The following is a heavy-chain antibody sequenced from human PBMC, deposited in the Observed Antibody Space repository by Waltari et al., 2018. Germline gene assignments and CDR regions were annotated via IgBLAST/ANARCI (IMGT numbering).Heavy chain of an antibody. Sequence: QVQLQQWGAGLLKPSETLSLTCAVYGGSFRGYYWSCIRTRPGKGLEWIGEINHSGSTNYNPSLKSRVTISVDTSKNQFSLKLSSVTAADTAVYYCARLWKYNWNYEGGFDYWGQGTLVTVSS. CDR3: ARLWKYNWNYEGGFDY. D-gene: IGHD1-7*01. V-gene: IGHV4-34*01. CDR1: GGSFRGYY. J-gene: IGHJ4*02. CDR2: INHSGST.